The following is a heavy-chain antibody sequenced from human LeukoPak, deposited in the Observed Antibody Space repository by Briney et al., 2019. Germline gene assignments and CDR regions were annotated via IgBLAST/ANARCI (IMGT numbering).Heavy chain of an antibody. Sequence: SETLSLTCAVYGGSFSNYYWSWIRQPPGKGLEWIGEINDSGTIKYNPSLMSRVTISVDKSKNQFSLKLSSVTAADTAVYYCARRWNYGRNYYIDVWGKGATVSVSS. CDR3: ARRWNYGRNYYIDV. V-gene: IGHV4-34*01. CDR2: INDSGTI. D-gene: IGHD1-7*01. J-gene: IGHJ6*03. CDR1: GGSFSNYY.